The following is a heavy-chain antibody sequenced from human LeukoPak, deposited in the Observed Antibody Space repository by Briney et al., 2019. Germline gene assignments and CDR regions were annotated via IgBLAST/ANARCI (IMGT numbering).Heavy chain of an antibody. V-gene: IGHV3-48*02. J-gene: IGHJ4*02. CDR3: ARSGYSGYEFDH. D-gene: IGHD5-12*01. Sequence: GGSLRLSCAVSGFTFSTYRMNWVRQAPGLGLEWVSYISSSISITYYADSVKGRFTISRDNAKNSLFLQMDSLRDEDTAVYYCARSGYSGYEFDHWGQGTRVSVSS. CDR1: GFTFSTYR. CDR2: ISSSISIT.